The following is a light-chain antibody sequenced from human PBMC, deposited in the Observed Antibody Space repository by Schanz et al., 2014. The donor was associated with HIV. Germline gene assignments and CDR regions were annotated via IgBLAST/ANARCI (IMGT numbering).Light chain of an antibody. CDR3: QSYDSSLSGSEV. V-gene: IGLV2-14*03. CDR2: DVT. CDR1: SGDVGRYDY. J-gene: IGLJ2*01. Sequence: QSALTQPASVSGSLGQSITISCTGTSGDVGRYDYVSWYQQHPGQAPKLLIYDVTYRPSGISNRFSGSKSGYTASLTISGLQADDEADYYCQSYDSSLSGSEVFGGGTKLTVL.